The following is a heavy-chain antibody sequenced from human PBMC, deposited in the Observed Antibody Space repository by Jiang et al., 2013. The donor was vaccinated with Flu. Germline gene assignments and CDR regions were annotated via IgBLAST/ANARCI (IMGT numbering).Heavy chain of an antibody. CDR3: ARGSIAAAGTPYAFDI. CDR2: TYYRSKWYN. J-gene: IGHJ3*02. Sequence: SQTLSLTCAISGDSVSSNSAAWNWIRQSPSRGLEWLGRTYYRSKWYNDYAVSVKSRITINPDTSKNQFSLQLNSVTPEDTAVYYCARGSIAAAGTPYAFDIWGQGTMGHRLF. D-gene: IGHD6-13*01. CDR1: GDSVSSNSAA. V-gene: IGHV6-1*01.